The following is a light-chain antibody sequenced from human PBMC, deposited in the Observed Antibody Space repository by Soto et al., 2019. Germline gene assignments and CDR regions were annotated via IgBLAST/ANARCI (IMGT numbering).Light chain of an antibody. CDR3: AAWDDSLSGYV. Sequence: QSVLTQPPSASETPGQRVSISCSGSGSNIGSNTVHWYQQLPGTAPKPLMYNNNQRPSGVPDRFSGSKSGTSASLAISGLQSEDEADYYCAAWDDSLSGYVFGTWTKLTVL. CDR1: GSNIGSNT. CDR2: NNN. V-gene: IGLV1-44*01. J-gene: IGLJ1*01.